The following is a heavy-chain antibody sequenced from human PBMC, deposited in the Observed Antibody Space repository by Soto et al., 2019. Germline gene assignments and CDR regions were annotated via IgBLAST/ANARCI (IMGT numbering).Heavy chain of an antibody. J-gene: IGHJ6*02. CDR3: ARGLGTNGLDV. D-gene: IGHD3-16*01. CDR2: ISTYGGNT. V-gene: IGHV1-18*04. Sequence: ASVKVSCKASGYKFITYGITWVRQAPGQGLEWMGGISTYGGNTDYAQSLQDRVTMTTDTSTSTVHMELGSLRSDDTAVYYCARGLGTNGLDVWGQGTAVTVSS. CDR1: GYKFITYG.